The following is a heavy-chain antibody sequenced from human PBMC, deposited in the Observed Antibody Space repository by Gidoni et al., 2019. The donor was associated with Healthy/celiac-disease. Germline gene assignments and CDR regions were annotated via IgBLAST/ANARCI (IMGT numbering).Heavy chain of an antibody. J-gene: IGHJ4*02. CDR2: ISAYNGNT. CDR1: GYTFTSYG. Sequence: QVQLVQSGAEVKKPGASVKVSCTASGYTFTSYGISWVRQAPGQGLEWKGWISAYNGNTNYAQKLQGRVTMTTDTSTSTAYMELRSLRSDDTAVYYCARDIGYCSGGSCYPIKTIDYWGQGTLVTVSS. D-gene: IGHD2-15*01. V-gene: IGHV1-18*01. CDR3: ARDIGYCSGGSCYPIKTIDY.